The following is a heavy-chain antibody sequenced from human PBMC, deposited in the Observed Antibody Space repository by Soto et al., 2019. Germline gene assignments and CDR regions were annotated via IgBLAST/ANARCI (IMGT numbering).Heavy chain of an antibody. V-gene: IGHV4-31*03. CDR2: IYYSGST. CDR1: GGSISSGGYY. J-gene: IGHJ4*02. D-gene: IGHD6-6*01. CDR3: ARAAGAARRPPDY. Sequence: SETLSLTCTVSGGSISSGGYYWSWIRQHPGKGLEWIGYIYYSGSTYYNPSPKSRVTISVDTSKNQFSLKLSSVTAADTAVYYCARAAGAARRPPDYWGQGTLVTVSS.